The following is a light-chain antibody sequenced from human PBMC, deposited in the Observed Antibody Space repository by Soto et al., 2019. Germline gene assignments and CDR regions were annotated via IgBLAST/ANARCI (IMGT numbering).Light chain of an antibody. CDR3: SSYAGSNGV. J-gene: IGLJ1*01. Sequence: QSALTQPPSASGSPGQSVTISCTGTSSDVGGYNYVSWYQQHPGKAPKLMIYDVSKRPSGVPDRFSGSKSGNTASLTVSGLQAEDEADYYCSSYAGSNGVFGTGTKVTVL. CDR1: SSDVGGYNY. CDR2: DVS. V-gene: IGLV2-8*01.